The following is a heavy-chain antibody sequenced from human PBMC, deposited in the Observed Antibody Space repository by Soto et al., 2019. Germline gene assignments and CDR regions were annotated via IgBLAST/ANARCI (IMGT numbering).Heavy chain of an antibody. CDR2: IIPIFGTA. Sequence: QVQLVQSGAEVKKPGSSVKVSCKASGGTFSSYAISWVRQAPGQGLEWMGGIIPIFGTANYAQKFQGRVTITADESTSTAYMELSSLRSEDTAVYYCASISGGYYIGGASLPSYYYYGMDVWGQGTTVTVSS. V-gene: IGHV1-69*01. CDR3: ASISGGYYIGGASLPSYYYYGMDV. D-gene: IGHD3-22*01. CDR1: GGTFSSYA. J-gene: IGHJ6*02.